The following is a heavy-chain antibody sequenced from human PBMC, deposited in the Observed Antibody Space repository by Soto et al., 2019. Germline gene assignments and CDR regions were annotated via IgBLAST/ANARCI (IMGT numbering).Heavy chain of an antibody. Sequence: ASVKVSCKASGYTFTSYAMHWVRQAPGQRLEWMGWINAGNGNTKYSQKFQGRVTITRDTSASTAYMELSSLRSEDTAVYYCARDERSLVVQIAWGQGTLVTVSS. CDR3: ARDERSLVVQIA. V-gene: IGHV1-3*01. CDR2: INAGNGNT. J-gene: IGHJ5*02. D-gene: IGHD2-15*01. CDR1: GYTFTSYA.